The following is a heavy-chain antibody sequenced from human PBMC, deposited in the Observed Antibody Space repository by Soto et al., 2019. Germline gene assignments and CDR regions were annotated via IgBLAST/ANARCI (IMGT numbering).Heavy chain of an antibody. Sequence: GGSLRLSCAASGFTFSGYWMSWVRQAPGKGLGWVANIKQDGSEKYYVDSVKGRFTISRDNAKNSLYLQMNSLRAEDTAVYYCARGASYYDFWSGYYSFDYWGQGTLVTVS. CDR2: IKQDGSEK. CDR3: ARGASYYDFWSGYYSFDY. J-gene: IGHJ4*02. D-gene: IGHD3-3*01. CDR1: GFTFSGYW. V-gene: IGHV3-7*01.